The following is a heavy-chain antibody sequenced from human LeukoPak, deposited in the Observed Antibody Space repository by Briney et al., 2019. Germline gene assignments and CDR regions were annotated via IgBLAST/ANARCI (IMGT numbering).Heavy chain of an antibody. CDR1: GFTFSSSA. J-gene: IGHJ5*02. CDR2: ISGSGGST. V-gene: IGHV3-23*01. Sequence: PGASLRLSCAASGFTFSSSAMSWVRQAPGKGLEWVSTISGSGGSTYYYADSVKGRFTVSRDNAKNTLYLQMNSLRAEDTAVYYCARDVPHNWFDTWGQGTLVTVSS. CDR3: ARDVPHNWFDT.